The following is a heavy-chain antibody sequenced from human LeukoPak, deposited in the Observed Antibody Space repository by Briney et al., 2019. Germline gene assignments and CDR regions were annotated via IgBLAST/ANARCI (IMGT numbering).Heavy chain of an antibody. J-gene: IGHJ4*02. CDR2: IYYSGST. Sequence: SETLSLTCTVSGGSISSYYWSWIRQPPGKGLEWIGYIYYSGSTNYNPSLKSRVTISVDTSKNQFSLKLSSVTAADTAVYYCARLLIGSFDFDYWGQGTLVTVSS. CDR3: ARLLIGSFDFDY. CDR1: GGSISSYY. V-gene: IGHV4-59*08. D-gene: IGHD1-26*01.